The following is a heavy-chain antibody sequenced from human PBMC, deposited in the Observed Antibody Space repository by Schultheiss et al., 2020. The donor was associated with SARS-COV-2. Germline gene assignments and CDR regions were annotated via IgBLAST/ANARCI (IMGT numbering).Heavy chain of an antibody. V-gene: IGHV4-31*03. J-gene: IGHJ6*02. CDR3: ARGPFSGRGMDV. D-gene: IGHD6-25*01. Sequence: SETLSLTFTVSGGSISSGGYYWSWIRQHPGKGLEWIGYIYYSGSTYYNPSLKSRVTISVDTSKNQFSLKLSSVTAADTAVYYCARGPFSGRGMDVWGQGTTVTVSS. CDR1: GGSISSGGYY. CDR2: IYYSGST.